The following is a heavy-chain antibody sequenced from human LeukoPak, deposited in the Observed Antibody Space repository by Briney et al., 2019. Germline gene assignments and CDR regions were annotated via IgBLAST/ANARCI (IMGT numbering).Heavy chain of an antibody. CDR3: ARLRGATVAHNWFDP. Sequence: SETLSLTCTISNGSINSRNYYWGWIRQPPGKGLEWIGSMLYSGSTYYNPTLRSRVTLSVDMANNQFSLKLRSVTAADTSVYYCARLRGATVAHNWFDPWGQGTLVTVSS. CDR2: MLYSGST. J-gene: IGHJ5*02. V-gene: IGHV4-39*01. CDR1: NGSINSRNYY. D-gene: IGHD6-19*01.